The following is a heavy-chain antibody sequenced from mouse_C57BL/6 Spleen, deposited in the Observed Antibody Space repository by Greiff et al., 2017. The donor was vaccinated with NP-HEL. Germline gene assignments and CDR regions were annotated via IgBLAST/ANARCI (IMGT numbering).Heavy chain of an antibody. V-gene: IGHV1-69*01. J-gene: IGHJ3*01. CDR3: ARPIYYGNSEEFAY. Sequence: VQLQQPGAELVMPGASVKLSCKASGYTFTSYWMHWVKQRPGQGLEWIGEIDPSDSYTNYNQKFKGKSTLTVDKSSSTAYMQLSSLTSEDSAVYYCARPIYYGNSEEFAYWGQGTLVTVSA. CDR1: GYTFTSYW. D-gene: IGHD2-1*01. CDR2: IDPSDSYT.